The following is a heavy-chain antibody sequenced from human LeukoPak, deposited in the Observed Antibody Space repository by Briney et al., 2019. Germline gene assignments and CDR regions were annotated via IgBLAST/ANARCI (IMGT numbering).Heavy chain of an antibody. V-gene: IGHV4-4*09. CDR1: GGSISGYF. CDR3: ARHPDFDFYYMDV. J-gene: IGHJ6*03. Sequence: SETLSLTCTVSGGSISGYFWSWIRQPPGKGPEWIGYIYSTGTTNYSPSLSSRVTISVDTSKNQLSLNLRFVTAAGTAVYYCARHPDFDFYYMDVWGKGTTVTVSS. D-gene: IGHD3-3*01. CDR2: IYSTGTT.